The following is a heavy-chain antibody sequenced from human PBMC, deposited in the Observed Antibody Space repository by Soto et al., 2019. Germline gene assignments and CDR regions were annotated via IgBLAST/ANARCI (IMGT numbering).Heavy chain of an antibody. D-gene: IGHD2-21*02. Sequence: GESLKISCQGSGYSFTSYWISWVRQMPGKGLEWMGRIDPSDSYTNYSPSFQGHVTISADKSISTAYLQWSSLKASDTAMYYCARSRPHIVVVTARQTDIWGQGTMVTVSS. CDR1: GYSFTSYW. V-gene: IGHV5-10-1*01. CDR2: IDPSDSYT. CDR3: ARSRPHIVVVTARQTDI. J-gene: IGHJ3*02.